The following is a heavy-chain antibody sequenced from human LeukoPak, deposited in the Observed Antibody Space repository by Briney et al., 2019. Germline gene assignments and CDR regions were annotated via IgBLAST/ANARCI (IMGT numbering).Heavy chain of an antibody. V-gene: IGHV3-7*01. CDR2: MNQDGSAK. Sequence: GGSLRLSCAASGFPFSTFWMTWVRQAPGKGLEWVANMNQDGSAKDYVDSVKGRFTISRDNARNSLYLQMSSLRAEDTAVYYCATYTHWVAGDVWGQGTTVTVSS. J-gene: IGHJ6*02. CDR3: ATYTHWVAGDV. D-gene: IGHD3-16*01. CDR1: GFPFSTFW.